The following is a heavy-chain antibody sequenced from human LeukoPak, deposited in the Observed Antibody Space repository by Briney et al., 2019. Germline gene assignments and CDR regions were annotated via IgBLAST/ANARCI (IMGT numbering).Heavy chain of an antibody. CDR1: VYIFTNNW. CDR3: ARQTRDGSGSRGYSFDF. CDR2: IYPGDSHT. Sequence: GESLKISCKASVYIFTNNWIGWVRQKPGKGLEWMGFIYPGDSHTRYDPTFEGQVTISADKSTSTAYLHWSSLKASDTAMYYCARQTRDGSGSRGYSFDFWGQGALVTVSS. J-gene: IGHJ4*02. V-gene: IGHV5-51*01. D-gene: IGHD3-10*01.